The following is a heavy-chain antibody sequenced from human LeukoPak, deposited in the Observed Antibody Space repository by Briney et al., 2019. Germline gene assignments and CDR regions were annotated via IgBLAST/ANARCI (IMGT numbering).Heavy chain of an antibody. J-gene: IGHJ4*02. D-gene: IGHD3-16*01. CDR3: ARTYYDYIWGQTDY. CDR1: GYTFTSYG. CDR2: ISAYNGNT. Sequence: ASVKVSCKASGYTFTSYGISWVRQAPGQGLEWMGWISAYNGNTNYAQKPQGRVTMTTDTSTSTAYMELRSLRSDDTAVYYCARTYYDYIWGQTDYWGQGTLVTVSS. V-gene: IGHV1-18*01.